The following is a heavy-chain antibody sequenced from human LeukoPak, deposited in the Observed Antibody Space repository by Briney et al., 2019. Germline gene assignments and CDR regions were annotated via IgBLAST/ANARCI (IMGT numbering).Heavy chain of an antibody. J-gene: IGHJ4*02. D-gene: IGHD2-2*03. V-gene: IGHV5-51*01. Sequence: GESLKISCKGSGYSFPTYWIAWVRQMPGKGLEWMGTINPDESNIRYSPSFQGQVTISADKSISTAYLQWSSLKASDTAMYYCARPPSRGYSSSFEYWGQGTLVTVSS. CDR2: INPDESNI. CDR1: GYSFPTYW. CDR3: ARPPSRGYSSSFEY.